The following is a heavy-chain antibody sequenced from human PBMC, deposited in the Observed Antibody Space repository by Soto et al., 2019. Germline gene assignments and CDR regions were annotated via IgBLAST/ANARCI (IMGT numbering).Heavy chain of an antibody. J-gene: IGHJ4*02. CDR1: GGSFSGYY. D-gene: IGHD3-22*01. CDR2: INHSGST. V-gene: IGHV4-34*01. Sequence: SETLSLTCAVYGGSFSGYYWSWIRQPPGKGLEWIGEINHSGSTNYNPSLKSRVTISVDTSKNQFSLKLSSVTAADTAVYYCARGGYYYDSSGYYYARFDYWGQGTLVTVSS. CDR3: ARGGYYYDSSGYYYARFDY.